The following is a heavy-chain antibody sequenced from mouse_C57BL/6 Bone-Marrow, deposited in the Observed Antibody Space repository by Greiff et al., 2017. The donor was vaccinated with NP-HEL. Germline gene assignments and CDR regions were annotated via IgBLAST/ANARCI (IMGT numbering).Heavy chain of an antibody. CDR3: ARSRDFYYYGSSDY. J-gene: IGHJ2*01. Sequence: EVKLVESVAELVRPGASVKLSCTASGFNIKNTYMHWVKQRPEQGLEWIGRIDPANGNNKYAPKFQGKATITSDTSSNTAYLQLSSLTSEDTAIYYCARSRDFYYYGSSDYWGQGTTLTVSS. CDR1: GFNIKNTY. V-gene: IGHV14-3*01. D-gene: IGHD1-1*01. CDR2: IDPANGNN.